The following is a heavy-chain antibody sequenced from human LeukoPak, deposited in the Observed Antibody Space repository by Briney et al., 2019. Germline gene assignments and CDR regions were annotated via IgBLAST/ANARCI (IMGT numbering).Heavy chain of an antibody. CDR2: INPSGGIT. CDR1: GYTFTSYY. D-gene: IGHD6-13*01. Sequence: ASVKVSCKASGYTFTSYYMHWVRQAPGQGLEWMGIINPSGGITSYAQKFQGRVTMTRDMSTSTVYMELSSLRSEDTAVYYCATSSPAMYSSSWYSYNWFDPWRQGTLVTVSS. J-gene: IGHJ5*02. CDR3: ATSSPAMYSSSWYSYNWFDP. V-gene: IGHV1-46*01.